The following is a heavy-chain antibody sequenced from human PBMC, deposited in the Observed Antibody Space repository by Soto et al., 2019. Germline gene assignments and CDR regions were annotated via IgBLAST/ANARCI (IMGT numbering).Heavy chain of an antibody. CDR1: GGSISSYY. D-gene: IGHD4-4*01. Sequence: PSETLSLTCTVSGGSISSYYWSWIRQPPGKGLEWIGYIYYSGSTNYNPSLKSRVTISVDTSKNQFSLKLSSVTAADTAVYYCARGDSNYVYWFGPWGQGTLVTGSS. V-gene: IGHV4-59*01. CDR2: IYYSGST. CDR3: ARGDSNYVYWFGP. J-gene: IGHJ5*02.